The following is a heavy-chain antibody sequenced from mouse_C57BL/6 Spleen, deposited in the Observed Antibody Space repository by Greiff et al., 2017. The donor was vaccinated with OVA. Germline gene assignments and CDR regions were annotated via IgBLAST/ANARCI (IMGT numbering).Heavy chain of an antibody. CDR2: INPNNGGT. D-gene: IGHD4-1*01. J-gene: IGHJ2*01. CDR1: GYTFTDYY. V-gene: IGHV1-26*01. CDR3: ATGPRYYFDY. Sequence: VQLQQSGPELVKPGASVKISCKASGYTFTDYYMNWVKQSHGKSLEWIGDINPNNGGTSYNQKFKGKATLTVDKSSSTAYMELRSLTSEDSAVYYCATGPRYYFDYWGQGTTLTVSS.